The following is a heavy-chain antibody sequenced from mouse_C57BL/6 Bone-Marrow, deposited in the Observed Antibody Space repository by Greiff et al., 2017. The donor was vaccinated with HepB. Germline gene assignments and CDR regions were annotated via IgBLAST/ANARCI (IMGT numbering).Heavy chain of an antibody. J-gene: IGHJ4*01. CDR1: GFNFKNSY. Sequence: VQLQQSVAELVRPGASVKLSCTASGFNFKNSYMHWVKQRPEQGLEWIGRIDPANGNTKYAPKFQGKATIAADTSSNTAYLQLSSLTSEDAAIYYCADGGMGYWGQGTSVTVSS. V-gene: IGHV14-3*01. CDR2: IDPANGNT. CDR3: ADGGMGY.